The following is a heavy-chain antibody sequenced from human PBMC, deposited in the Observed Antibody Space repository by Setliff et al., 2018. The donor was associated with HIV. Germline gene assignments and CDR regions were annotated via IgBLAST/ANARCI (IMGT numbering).Heavy chain of an antibody. J-gene: IGHJ4*02. V-gene: IGHV4-38-2*01. CDR2: MFRTGTS. D-gene: IGHD5-18*01. CDR3: ARTKAYTVMGFDY. Sequence: SETLSLTCAVSGYSIRSGYYWGWIRQSPGKGLEWIGTMFRTGTSYYNPSLTSRVTISQDTSKNQFSLELTSVTAADTAVYYCARTKAYTVMGFDYWGQGTLVTVSS. CDR1: GYSIRSGYY.